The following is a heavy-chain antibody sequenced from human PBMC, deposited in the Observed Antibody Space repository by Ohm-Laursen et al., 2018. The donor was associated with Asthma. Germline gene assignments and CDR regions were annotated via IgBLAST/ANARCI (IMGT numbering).Heavy chain of an antibody. Sequence: SETLSLTCTVSGDSINSGGYYWSWIRQHPGKGLEWIGYIYYSGRTDYNPSLQSRVTISVDTSKNQFSLKLRSVTAADTAVYYCASSMYGGKSGGGDPFDYWGQGTLVTVSS. V-gene: IGHV4-31*03. CDR1: GDSINSGGYY. CDR2: IYYSGRT. J-gene: IGHJ4*02. D-gene: IGHD4-23*01. CDR3: ASSMYGGKSGGGDPFDY.